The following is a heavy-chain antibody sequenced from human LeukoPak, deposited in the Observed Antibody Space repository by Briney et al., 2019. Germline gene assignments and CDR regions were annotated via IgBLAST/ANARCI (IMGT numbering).Heavy chain of an antibody. V-gene: IGHV4-39*07. CDR2: MYSSGST. CDR3: AGSGGGYLRYYFDY. CDR1: GGSISSSSYY. D-gene: IGHD5-12*01. Sequence: SETLSLTCTVSGGSISSSSYYWGWIRQPPGKGLEWIGSMYSSGSTYYNPSLKSRVTISVDTSKNQFSLKLNSVTAADTAVYYCAGSGGGYLRYYFDYWGQGTLVTVSS. J-gene: IGHJ4*02.